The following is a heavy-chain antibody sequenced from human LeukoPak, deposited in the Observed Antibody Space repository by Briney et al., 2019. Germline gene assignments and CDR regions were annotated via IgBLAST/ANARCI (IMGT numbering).Heavy chain of an antibody. CDR1: GFTFSSYA. J-gene: IGHJ4*02. V-gene: IGHV3-23*01. D-gene: IGHD4-23*01. CDR3: ARMTTVVTHFDY. CDR2: ISGSGGST. Sequence: GGSLRLSCAASGFTFSSYAMSWVRQAPGKGLEWVSAISGSGGSTYYADSVKGRFTISRDNSKNTLYLQMNSLRAEDTAVYYCARMTTVVTHFDYWGQGTLVTVSS.